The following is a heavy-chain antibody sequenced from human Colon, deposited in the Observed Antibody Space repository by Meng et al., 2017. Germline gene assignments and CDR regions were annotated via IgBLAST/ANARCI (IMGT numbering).Heavy chain of an antibody. Sequence: LKDPGRGLVRPSETLSLTCTVSGASVSDTNYAWSWIRQPPGKGLEWIGYGSTNHNPSLKSRVTISVDTSKNQFSLTLNSVTAADTAVYYCARDNWGSLDYWGQGTLVTVSS. V-gene: IGHV4-61*01. CDR1: GASVSDTNYA. CDR2: GST. CDR3: ARDNWGSLDY. J-gene: IGHJ4*02. D-gene: IGHD7-27*01.